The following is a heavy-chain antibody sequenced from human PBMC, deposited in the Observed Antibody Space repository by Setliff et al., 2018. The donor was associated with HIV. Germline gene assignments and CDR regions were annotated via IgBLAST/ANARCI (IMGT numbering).Heavy chain of an antibody. Sequence: SVKVSCKASGGTFSSYAISWVRQAPGQGLEWMARIIPISGTPNYAQKFQGRVTITADESTSTAYMELSSLRSEDTAVYYCARGERGFLDFNWFDPWGQGTLVTVSS. J-gene: IGHJ5*02. CDR1: GGTFSSYA. CDR3: ARGERGFLDFNWFDP. CDR2: IIPISGTP. D-gene: IGHD3-3*01. V-gene: IGHV1-69*13.